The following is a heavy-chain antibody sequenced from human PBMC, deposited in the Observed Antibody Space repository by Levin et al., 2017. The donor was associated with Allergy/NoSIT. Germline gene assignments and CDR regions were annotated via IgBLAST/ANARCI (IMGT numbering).Heavy chain of an antibody. D-gene: IGHD1-1*01. CDR3: ARLQLEHYYYYMDV. Sequence: GGSLRLSCKGSGYSFTSYWIGWVRQMPGKGLEWMGIIYPGDSDTRYSPSFQGQVTISADKSISTAYLQWSSLKASDTAMYYCARLQLEHYYYYMDVWGKGTTVTVSS. CDR2: IYPGDSDT. J-gene: IGHJ6*03. V-gene: IGHV5-51*01. CDR1: GYSFTSYW.